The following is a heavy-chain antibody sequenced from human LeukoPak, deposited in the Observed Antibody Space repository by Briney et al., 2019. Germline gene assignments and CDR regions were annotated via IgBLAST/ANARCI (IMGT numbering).Heavy chain of an antibody. V-gene: IGHV3-23*01. D-gene: IGHD4-17*01. CDR1: GFTFSIYA. CDR2: ISGSGGST. Sequence: AGGSLRLSCAACGFTFSIYAMSWVRQAPGKGLEWVSAISGSGGSTYYADSVKGRFTISRDNSKNTLYLQMNSLRAEDTAVYYCAKDLPVTTFILDYWGQGTLVTVSS. J-gene: IGHJ4*02. CDR3: AKDLPVTTFILDY.